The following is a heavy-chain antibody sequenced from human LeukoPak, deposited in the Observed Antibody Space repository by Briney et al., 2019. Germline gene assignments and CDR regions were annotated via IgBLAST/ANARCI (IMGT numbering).Heavy chain of an antibody. CDR3: VRVRIASRYFDY. D-gene: IGHD2-15*01. Sequence: PGGSLRLSCAASGFTFSRYEMTWVRQPPGKGLQWLSYISHSGSTTYYADSVKGRFTISRDDAENSLYLQMNSLRAEDSAVYYCVRVRIASRYFDYWGQGTLVTVSS. J-gene: IGHJ4*02. CDR1: GFTFSRYE. CDR2: ISHSGSTT. V-gene: IGHV3-48*03.